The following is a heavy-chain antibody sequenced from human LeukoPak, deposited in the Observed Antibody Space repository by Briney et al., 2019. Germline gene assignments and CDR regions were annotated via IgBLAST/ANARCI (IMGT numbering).Heavy chain of an antibody. V-gene: IGHV1-58*02. CDR3: AAEFLVTGGDY. CDR1: GFTFTSSA. J-gene: IGHJ4*02. D-gene: IGHD2-21*02. CDR2: IVVGSGNT. Sequence: SVKVSCKASGFTFTSSAMLWVRQARGQRLEWIGWIVVGSGNTNYAQKFQGRVTITRDMSTSTAYMELSNLRSEDTAVYYCAAEFLVTGGDYWGQGTLVTVSS.